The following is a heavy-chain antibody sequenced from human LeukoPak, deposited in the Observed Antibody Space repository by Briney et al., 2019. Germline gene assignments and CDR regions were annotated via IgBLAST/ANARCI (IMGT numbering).Heavy chain of an antibody. Sequence: PGGSLRLSCAASGFTFSSYWMHWVRQALGKGLVWVSRINSDGINTSYADSVKGRFTISRDNAKNTLNLQMNSLRAEDTAVYYCARDLGQYYGTSDNWFDPWGQGTLVTVSS. CDR3: ARDLGQYYGTSDNWFDP. V-gene: IGHV3-74*01. CDR2: INSDGINT. J-gene: IGHJ5*02. CDR1: GFTFSSYW. D-gene: IGHD3-10*01.